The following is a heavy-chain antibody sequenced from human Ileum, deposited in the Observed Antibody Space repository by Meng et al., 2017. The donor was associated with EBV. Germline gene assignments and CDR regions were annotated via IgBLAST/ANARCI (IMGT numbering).Heavy chain of an antibody. CDR1: GGSIISSKW. J-gene: IGHJ5*02. CDR3: ARLDSSGYYFGGWFDP. V-gene: IGHV4-4*02. CDR2: IYHHGTT. D-gene: IGHD3-22*01. Sequence: QESGPRLVWPAVTVSRTCAVSGGSIISSKWWSWVRQSPGTGLEWIGEIYHHGTTNYNPSLKSRVTISVDTSKNKFFLNLTSLTAADTAVYYCARLDSSGYYFGGWFDPWGQGILVTVSS.